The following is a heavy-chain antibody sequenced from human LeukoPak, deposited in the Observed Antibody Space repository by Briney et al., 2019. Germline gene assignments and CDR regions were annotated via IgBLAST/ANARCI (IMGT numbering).Heavy chain of an antibody. J-gene: IGHJ4*02. V-gene: IGHV3-30*04. CDR2: ISYDGSNK. D-gene: IGHD6-13*01. Sequence: GGSLSLSCAASGFTMSSYAMHWVRQAPGKGLEWVADISYDGSNKYYTDSVKGRFTISRDNSKNTVYLQMNSLRVEDTAVYYCARDPRRSSQTGYFDYWGQGTLVTVSS. CDR1: GFTMSSYA. CDR3: ARDPRRSSQTGYFDY.